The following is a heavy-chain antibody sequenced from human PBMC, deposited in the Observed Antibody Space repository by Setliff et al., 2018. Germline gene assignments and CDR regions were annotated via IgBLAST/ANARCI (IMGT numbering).Heavy chain of an antibody. CDR3: ARADSDSYYPYYFDF. J-gene: IGHJ4*02. Sequence: PGGSLRLSCVTSGFTFSSYSMNWVRQAPGKGLQWVSSVSGSGMTRDYTDSVKGRFTVSRDSSQNKIHLQMDSLRAEDTGKYFCARADSDSYYPYYFDFWGQGVLVTVSS. D-gene: IGHD3-22*01. V-gene: IGHV3-48*01. CDR1: GFTFSSYS. CDR2: VSGSGMTR.